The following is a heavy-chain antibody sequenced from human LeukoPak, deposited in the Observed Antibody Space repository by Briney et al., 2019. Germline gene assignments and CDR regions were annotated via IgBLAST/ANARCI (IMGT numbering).Heavy chain of an antibody. V-gene: IGHV1-2*02. Sequence: ASVKVSCKASGYTFTSYYMHWVRQAPGQGLEWMGWINPNSGGTNYAQKFQGRVTMTRDTSISTAYMELSRLRSDDTAVYYCARAGSTMIVVVLNWFDPWGQGTLVTVSS. J-gene: IGHJ5*02. CDR3: ARAGSTMIVVVLNWFDP. CDR2: INPNSGGT. CDR1: GYTFTSYY. D-gene: IGHD3-22*01.